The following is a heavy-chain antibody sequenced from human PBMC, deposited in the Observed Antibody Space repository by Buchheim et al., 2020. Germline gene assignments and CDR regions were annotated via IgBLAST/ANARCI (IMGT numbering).Heavy chain of an antibody. D-gene: IGHD6-19*01. V-gene: IGHV4-34*01. CDR3: ARGRIGQWLDGAHFDY. Sequence: QVQLQQWGAGLLKPSETLSLTCAVYGGSFSGYYWSWIRQPPGKGLEWIGEINHSGSTNYNPSLKSRVTISVDTSKNQFSLKLSSVTAADTAVYYCARGRIGQWLDGAHFDYGGQGTL. CDR2: INHSGST. CDR1: GGSFSGYY. J-gene: IGHJ4*02.